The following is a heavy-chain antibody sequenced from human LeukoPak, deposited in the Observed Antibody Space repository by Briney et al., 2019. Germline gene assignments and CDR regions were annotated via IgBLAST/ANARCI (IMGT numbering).Heavy chain of an antibody. D-gene: IGHD1-14*01. V-gene: IGHV1-2*02. CDR1: GVTFSSYG. CDR3: ARDHLLFRQPPNWFDP. CDR2: INPDSGGT. J-gene: IGHJ5*02. Sequence: ASVKVSCKASGVTFSSYGITWVRQAPGQGLEWMGWINPDSGGTKYAQKFQDRVTMTSDTSISTAYMELSRLRSDDTAVYYCARDHLLFRQPPNWFDPWGQGTLVTVSS.